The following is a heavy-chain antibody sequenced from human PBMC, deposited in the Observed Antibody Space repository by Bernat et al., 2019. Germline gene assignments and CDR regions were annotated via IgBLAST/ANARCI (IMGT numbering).Heavy chain of an antibody. CDR2: ISGSGGST. Sequence: VQLVESGGGVVQPGRSLRLSCAASGFTFSSYAMSWVRQAPGKGLEWVSAISGSGGSTYYADSVKGRFTISRDNSKNTLYLQMNSLRAEDTAVYYCAKASESGYSSGWYGGYFDYWGQGTLVTVSS. J-gene: IGHJ4*02. CDR1: GFTFSSYA. V-gene: IGHV3-23*04. D-gene: IGHD6-19*01. CDR3: AKASESGYSSGWYGGYFDY.